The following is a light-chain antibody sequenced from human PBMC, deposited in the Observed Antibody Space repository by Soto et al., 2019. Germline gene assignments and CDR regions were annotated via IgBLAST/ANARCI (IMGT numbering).Light chain of an antibody. V-gene: IGKV1-5*03. CDR3: QHYNSYSEA. CDR2: KAS. CDR1: QTISSW. Sequence: QMTQSPSTLSASVGDRVSITCRASQTISSWLAWYQQKPGKAPKLLIYKASTLKSGVPSRFSGSGSGTEFTLTISSLQPDDFGTYYCQHYNSYSEAFGQGTKVDIK. J-gene: IGKJ1*01.